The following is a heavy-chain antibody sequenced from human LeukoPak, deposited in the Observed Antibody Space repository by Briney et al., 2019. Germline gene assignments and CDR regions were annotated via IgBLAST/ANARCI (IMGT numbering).Heavy chain of an antibody. Sequence: GGSLRLLCTTSGFAFSNYAMHWVRQAPGKGPEWVSGISGFNTYYADCVGGRFTIYRDNSKNVLYLQIDRLRAEDTAVYFCAKASGSSSWYAWFDPWGQGTLVTVSS. CDR3: AKASGSSSWYAWFDP. CDR1: GFAFSNYA. J-gene: IGHJ5*02. D-gene: IGHD6-13*01. CDR2: ISGFNT. V-gene: IGHV3-23*01.